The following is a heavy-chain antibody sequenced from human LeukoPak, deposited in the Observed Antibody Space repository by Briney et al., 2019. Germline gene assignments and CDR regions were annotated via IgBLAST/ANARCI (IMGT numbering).Heavy chain of an antibody. J-gene: IGHJ4*02. V-gene: IGHV3-23*01. CDR1: RFTFSSYA. CDR2: ISASGGST. D-gene: IGHD2-2*01. Sequence: GGSPRLSCAASRFTFSSYAMSWVRQAPGKGLEWVSAISASGGSTYYADSVKGRFTISRDNSRNTLYLQMNSLRAEDTAVYYCAKSGCSSTSCSLGLDYWGQGTLVTVSS. CDR3: AKSGCSSTSCSLGLDY.